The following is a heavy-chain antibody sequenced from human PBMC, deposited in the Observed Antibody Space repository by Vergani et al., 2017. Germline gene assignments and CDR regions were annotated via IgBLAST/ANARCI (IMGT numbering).Heavy chain of an antibody. CDR1: GGSISSSSYY. D-gene: IGHD2-21*02. J-gene: IGHJ6*01. Sequence: QLHLQESGPGLVKPSETLSLTCTVSGGSISSSSYYWGWIRQPPGKGLEWIGSIYYSGSTYYNPSLKSRVTITVDTSKNQFSLKLSSVTAADTAVYYCAVHLAYCCSDCYPYYYGMDVWRQGTTVTVSP. CDR2: IYYSGST. CDR3: AVHLAYCCSDCYPYYYGMDV. V-gene: IGHV4-39*01.